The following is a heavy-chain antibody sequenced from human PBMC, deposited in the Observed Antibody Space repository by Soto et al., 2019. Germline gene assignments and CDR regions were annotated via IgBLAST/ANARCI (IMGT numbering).Heavy chain of an antibody. CDR3: ARYKRRYCTNGVCYTEKFDY. CDR2: TSAYNGNT. V-gene: IGHV1-18*01. CDR1: GYTFTSYG. J-gene: IGHJ4*02. Sequence: QVQLVQSGAEVKKPGASVKVSCKASGYTFTSYGVSWVRQAPGQGLEWMGWTSAYNGNTNYAQKLQGRVTMTTDTSTSTAYMELRSLRSDDTAVYYCARYKRRYCTNGVCYTEKFDYWGQGTLVTVSS. D-gene: IGHD2-8*01.